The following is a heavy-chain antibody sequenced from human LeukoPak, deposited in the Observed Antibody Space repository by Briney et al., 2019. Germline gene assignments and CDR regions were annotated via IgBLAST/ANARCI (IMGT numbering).Heavy chain of an antibody. D-gene: IGHD4-17*01. CDR3: ARVSQYYGDYFDY. CDR2: IYYSGST. CDR1: GGSISSYY. J-gene: IGHJ4*02. Sequence: SETLSLTCTVSGGSISSYYWSWIRQPPGKGLEWIGYIYYSGSTNYNPSLKSRVTISVDTSKNQFSLKLSSVTAADTAVYYCARVSQYYGDYFDYWGQGTLVTVSS. V-gene: IGHV4-59*01.